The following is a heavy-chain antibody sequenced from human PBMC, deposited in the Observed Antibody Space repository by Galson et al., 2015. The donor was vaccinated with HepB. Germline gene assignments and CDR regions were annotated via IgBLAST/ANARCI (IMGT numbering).Heavy chain of an antibody. CDR3: ARGLGDRGGGCYSFWYFDL. Sequence: SVKVSCKASGYTFTSYGLSWVRQAPGQGLEWMGWISAYNGNTNYAQKLQGRVTMTTDTSTSTAYMELWSLRSDDTAVYYSARGLGDRGGGCYSFWYFDLWGRGTLVTVSS. D-gene: IGHD2-21*02. V-gene: IGHV1-18*04. CDR2: ISAYNGNT. CDR1: GYTFTSYG. J-gene: IGHJ2*01.